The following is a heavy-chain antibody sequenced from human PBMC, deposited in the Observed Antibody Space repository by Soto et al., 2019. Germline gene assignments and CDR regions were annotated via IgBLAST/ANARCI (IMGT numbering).Heavy chain of an antibody. D-gene: IGHD6-13*01. Sequence: GGSLRLSCAASGFTFSNAWMSWVRQAPGKGLEWVGRIKSKTDGGTTDYAAPVKGRFTISRDDSKNTLYLQMNSLKTEDTAVYYCTSNRVASSWTFDYWGQGTLVTVSS. CDR2: IKSKTDGGTT. CDR1: GFTFSNAW. V-gene: IGHV3-15*01. CDR3: TSNRVASSWTFDY. J-gene: IGHJ4*02.